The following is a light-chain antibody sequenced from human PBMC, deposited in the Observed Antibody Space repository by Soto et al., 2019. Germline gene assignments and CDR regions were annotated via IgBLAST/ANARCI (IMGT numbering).Light chain of an antibody. J-gene: IGLJ1*01. CDR1: SSDVGGYNY. V-gene: IGLV2-14*01. CDR3: SSYRSGGTFV. CDR2: VVS. Sequence: QSALAQPTSVSGSPGQSIAISCTGTSSDVGGYNYVSWHQQHPGKAPKVLISVVSNRPSGVSNRFSGSKPGNTASLTISGLQAEDEADYYCSSYRSGGTFVFGSGTKVTVL.